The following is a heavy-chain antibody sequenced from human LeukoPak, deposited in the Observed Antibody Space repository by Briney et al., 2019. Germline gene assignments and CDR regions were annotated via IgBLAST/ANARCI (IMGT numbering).Heavy chain of an antibody. V-gene: IGHV4-34*01. CDR2: IKHSGST. Sequence: SETLSLTCAVYGGSFSGYYWSWIRQPPGKGLEWIGEIKHSGSTNYNPSLKSRVTISVDTSKNQFSLKLSSVTAADTAFYYCASQGHHGKIVGTTLSYFYMDVWGKGTTVTVPS. CDR1: GGSFSGYY. D-gene: IGHD1-26*01. CDR3: ASQGHHGKIVGTTLSYFYMDV. J-gene: IGHJ6*03.